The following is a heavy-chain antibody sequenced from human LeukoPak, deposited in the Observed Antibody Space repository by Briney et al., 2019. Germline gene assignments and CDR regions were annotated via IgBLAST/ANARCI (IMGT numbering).Heavy chain of an antibody. CDR2: ISSTGST. CDR1: GGSISSGGHY. Sequence: SQTLSLTCTVSGGSISSGGHYWSWIRQPAGKGLEYLGRISSTGSTNYNPSLRSRVTISADTSKNHFSLKLTSVTAADTAVYYCARGIAAASERALDIWGQGTTVTVSS. D-gene: IGHD6-13*01. J-gene: IGHJ3*02. V-gene: IGHV4-61*02. CDR3: ARGIAAASERALDI.